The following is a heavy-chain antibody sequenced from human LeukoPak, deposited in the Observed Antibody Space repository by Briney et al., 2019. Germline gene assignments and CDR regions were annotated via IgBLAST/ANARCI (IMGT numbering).Heavy chain of an antibody. CDR1: GFAFSTYG. CDR2: IRSGGSKT. V-gene: IGHV3-30*02. D-gene: IGHD2-2*01. Sequence: PGGSLRLSCAASGFAFSTYGMHWVRQAPGKGLEWVALIRSGGSKTYCADSVEGRFTISRDNSKNTLYLQMNSLGPEDTAVYYCAKRYCSSATCRSGMDVWGQGTTVTVSS. CDR3: AKRYCSSATCRSGMDV. J-gene: IGHJ6*02.